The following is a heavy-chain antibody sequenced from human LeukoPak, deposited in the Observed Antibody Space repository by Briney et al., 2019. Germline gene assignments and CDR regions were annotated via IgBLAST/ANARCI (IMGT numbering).Heavy chain of an antibody. D-gene: IGHD2-2*01. Sequence: ASVKVSCKASGGTFSSYAISWVRQAPGQGLEWMGWMNPNSGNTGYAQKFQGRVTMTRNTSISTAYMELSSLRSEDTAVYYCARSVKSFRVVVPAAIFRFDPWGQGTLVTVSS. V-gene: IGHV1-8*02. CDR3: ARSVKSFRVVVPAAIFRFDP. J-gene: IGHJ5*02. CDR2: MNPNSGNT. CDR1: GGTFSSYA.